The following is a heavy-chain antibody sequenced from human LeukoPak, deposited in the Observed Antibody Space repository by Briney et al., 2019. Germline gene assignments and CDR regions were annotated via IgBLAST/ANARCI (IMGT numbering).Heavy chain of an antibody. D-gene: IGHD6-13*01. CDR3: ARQYSSSWYQDY. Sequence: ASETLSLTCTVSGGSISSYYWSWIRQPSGKGLEWIGYIYYSGSTNYNPSLKSRVTISVDTSKNQFSLKLSSVTAADTAVYYCARQYSSSWYQDYWGQGTLVIVSS. CDR2: IYYSGST. CDR1: GGSISSYY. V-gene: IGHV4-59*01. J-gene: IGHJ4*02.